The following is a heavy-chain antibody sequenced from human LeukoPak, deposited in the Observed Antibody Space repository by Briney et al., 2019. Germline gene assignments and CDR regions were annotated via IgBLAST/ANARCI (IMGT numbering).Heavy chain of an antibody. D-gene: IGHD2-2*01. V-gene: IGHV3-49*04. CDR2: IRGKTYDGTT. CDR3: ARPRGCGSSRCNNFDY. CDR1: GFTFGDYA. Sequence: GGSLRLSCTASGFTFGDYAMSWVRQAPGKGLEWVGFIRGKTYDGTTEYAASVKGRFTISRDNGKNSLYLQMNRLRAEDTAVYYCARPRGCGSSRCNNFDYWGQGTLVTVSS. J-gene: IGHJ4*02.